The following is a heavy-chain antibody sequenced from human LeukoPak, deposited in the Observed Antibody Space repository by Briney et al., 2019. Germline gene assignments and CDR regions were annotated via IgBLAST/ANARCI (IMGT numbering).Heavy chain of an antibody. CDR2: IYYSGST. J-gene: IGHJ3*02. CDR3: ARDLRGRDGYNKFDAFDI. Sequence: PSETLSLTCTVSGGSISSYYWSWIRQPPGKGLEWIGYIYYSGSTNYNPSLKSRVTISVDTSKNQFSLKLSSVTAADTAVHYCARDLRGRDGYNKFDAFDIWGQGTMVTVSS. V-gene: IGHV4-59*01. D-gene: IGHD5-24*01. CDR1: GGSISSYY.